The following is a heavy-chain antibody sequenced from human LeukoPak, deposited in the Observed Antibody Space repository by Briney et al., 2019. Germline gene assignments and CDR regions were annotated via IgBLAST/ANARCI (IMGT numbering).Heavy chain of an antibody. V-gene: IGHV1-18*01. CDR1: GYTFTSYG. CDR3: ARGVSGYCSSTSCPSNWFDP. J-gene: IGHJ5*02. CDR2: ISAYNGNT. D-gene: IGHD2-2*01. Sequence: ASVKVSCKASGYTFTSYGISWVRQAPGQGLEWMGWISAYNGNTNYAQKLQGRVTMTTDTSTSTAYMELRSLRSDDTAVYYCARGVSGYCSSTSCPSNWFDPWGQGTLVTVSS.